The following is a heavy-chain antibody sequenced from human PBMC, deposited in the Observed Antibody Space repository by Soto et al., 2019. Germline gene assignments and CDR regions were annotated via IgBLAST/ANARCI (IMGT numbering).Heavy chain of an antibody. Sequence: QVQLVQSGAEEKKPGASVKVSCKASGYTFTSYAMHWVRQAPGQRLEWMGWINAGNGNTKYSQKFQGRVTITRDTSASTAYMELSSLRSEDTAVYYCASGNYDFWSCYSALDYWCQGTLVTVSS. J-gene: IGHJ4*02. CDR3: ASGNYDFWSCYSALDY. CDR2: INAGNGNT. CDR1: GYTFTSYA. V-gene: IGHV1-3*05. D-gene: IGHD3-3*01.